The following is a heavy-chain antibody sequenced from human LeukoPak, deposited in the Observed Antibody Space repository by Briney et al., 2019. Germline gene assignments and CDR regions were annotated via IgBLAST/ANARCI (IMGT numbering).Heavy chain of an antibody. CDR2: IYHSGST. V-gene: IGHV4-30-2*01. Sequence: SETLSLTCTVSGGSISSGGYSWSWIRQPPGKGLEWIGYIYHSGSTNYNPSLKSRVTISVDTSKNQFSLKLSSVTAADTAVYYCAKGSSGWYESYWGQGTLVTVSS. D-gene: IGHD6-19*01. CDR3: AKGSSGWYESY. CDR1: GGSISSGGYS. J-gene: IGHJ4*02.